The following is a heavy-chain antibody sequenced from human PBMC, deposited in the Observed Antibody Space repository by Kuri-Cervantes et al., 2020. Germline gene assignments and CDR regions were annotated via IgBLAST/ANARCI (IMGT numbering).Heavy chain of an antibody. J-gene: IGHJ1*01. CDR1: GFTFSSYG. CDR2: IWYDGSNK. CDR3: ASTLPYGSSYMLSA. D-gene: IGHD6-13*01. V-gene: IGHV3-33*08. Sequence: GESLKISCAASGFTFSSYGMHRVRQAPGKGLEWVAVIWYDGSNKYYADSVKGRFTISRDNSKNTLYLQMNSLRAEDTAVYYCASTLPYGSSYMLSAWGQGTLVTVSS.